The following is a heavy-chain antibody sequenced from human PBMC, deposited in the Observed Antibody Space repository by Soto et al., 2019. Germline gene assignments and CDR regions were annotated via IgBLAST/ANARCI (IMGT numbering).Heavy chain of an antibody. CDR2: IHYSGST. D-gene: IGHD1-26*01. V-gene: IGHV4-59*01. Sequence: QVQLQESGPGLVKPSETLSLSCTVSGGSISSYYWSWIRQSPGKGLEWIGYIHYSGSTNYNPSLKXXVXTXEDTSKNQFSLQLTSVTAADTAVYYCARGVRAIPSLWGQGTLVTVSS. J-gene: IGHJ4*02. CDR3: ARGVRAIPSL. CDR1: GGSISSYY.